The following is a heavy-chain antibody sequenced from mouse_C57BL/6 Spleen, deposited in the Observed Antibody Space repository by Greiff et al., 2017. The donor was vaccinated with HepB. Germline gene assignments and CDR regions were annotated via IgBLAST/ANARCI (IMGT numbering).Heavy chain of an antibody. CDR1: GYTFTSYW. CDR2: IHPNSGST. V-gene: IGHV1-64*01. Sequence: VQLQQSGAELVKPGASVKLSCKASGYTFTSYWMHWVKQRPGQGLEWIGMIHPNSGSTNYNEKFKSKATLTVDKSSSTAYMQLSSLTSEDSAVYYCARRSPLAMDYWGQGTSVTVSS. CDR3: ARRSPLAMDY. J-gene: IGHJ4*01.